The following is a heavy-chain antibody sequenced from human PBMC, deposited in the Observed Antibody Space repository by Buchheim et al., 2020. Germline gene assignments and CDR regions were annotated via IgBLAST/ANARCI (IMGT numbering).Heavy chain of an antibody. CDR1: GGSISSGSYY. D-gene: IGHD5-24*01. CDR2: IYTSGST. CDR3: ARGIRRWLPDY. J-gene: IGHJ4*02. V-gene: IGHV4-61*02. Sequence: QVQLQESGPGLVKPSQTLSLTCTVSGGSISSGSYYWSWIRQPAGKGLEWIGRIYTSGSTNYNPSLKSRVTISVDTSKTQFSLKLSSVTAADTAVYYCARGIRRWLPDYWGQGTL.